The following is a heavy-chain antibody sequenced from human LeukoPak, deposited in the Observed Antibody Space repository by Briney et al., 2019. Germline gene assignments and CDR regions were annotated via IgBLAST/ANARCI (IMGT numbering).Heavy chain of an antibody. D-gene: IGHD1-26*01. V-gene: IGHV4-59*01. CDR2: IYYSGST. J-gene: IGHJ6*02. CDR3: AREPRLIVGATAGMDI. Sequence: SETLSLTCTVSGGSISSYYWSWIRQPPGKGLEWIGYIYYSGSTNYNPSLKSRVTISVDTSKNQFSLKLSSVTAADTAVYYCAREPRLIVGATAGMDIWGQGTTVTVSS. CDR1: GGSISSYY.